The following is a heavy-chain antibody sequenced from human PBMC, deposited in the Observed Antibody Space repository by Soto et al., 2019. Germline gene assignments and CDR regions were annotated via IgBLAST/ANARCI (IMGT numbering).Heavy chain of an antibody. D-gene: IGHD2-8*01. Sequence: SVKVSCKASGGTFSSYAISWVRQAPGQGLEWMGGIIPIFGTANYAQKFQGRVTITADESTSTAYMELSSLRSEDTAVYYCARSSLSDIVLMVYAVAYDAFDIWGQGTRVTVSS. CDR3: ARSSLSDIVLMVYAVAYDAFDI. CDR1: GGTFSSYA. CDR2: IIPIFGTA. J-gene: IGHJ3*02. V-gene: IGHV1-69*13.